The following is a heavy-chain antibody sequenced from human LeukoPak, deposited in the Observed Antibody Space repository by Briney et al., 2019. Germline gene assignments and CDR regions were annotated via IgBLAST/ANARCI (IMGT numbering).Heavy chain of an antibody. CDR3: AKDIYYGSGSYPGN. CDR2: INPSGGST. V-gene: IGHV1-46*01. Sequence: ASVKVSCKASGYTFTSYYMHWVRQAPGQGLEWMGIINPSGGSTSYAQKFQARVTMTTDTSTSTAYLELRSLRFDDTAVYYCAKDIYYGSGSYPGNWGQGTLVTVSS. CDR1: GYTFTSYY. D-gene: IGHD3-10*01. J-gene: IGHJ4*02.